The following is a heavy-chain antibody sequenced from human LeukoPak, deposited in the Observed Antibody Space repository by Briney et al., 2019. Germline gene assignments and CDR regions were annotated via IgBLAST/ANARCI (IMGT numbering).Heavy chain of an antibody. J-gene: IGHJ6*02. V-gene: IGHV3-30-3*01. CDR3: ARDGGIAAAGTNSPLYYYYGMDV. CDR1: GFTFSSYA. D-gene: IGHD6-13*01. CDR2: ISYDGSNK. Sequence: PGGSLRLSCAASGFTFSSYAMHWVRQAPGKGLEWVAVISYDGSNKYYADSVKGRFTISRDNSKNTPYLQMNSLRAEDTAVYYCARDGGIAAAGTNSPLYYYYGMDVWAQGTTVTVSS.